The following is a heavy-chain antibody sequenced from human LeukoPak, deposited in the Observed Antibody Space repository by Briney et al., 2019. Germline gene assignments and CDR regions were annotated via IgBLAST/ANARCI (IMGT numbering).Heavy chain of an antibody. CDR1: GYSFTSYW. J-gene: IGHJ4*02. D-gene: IGHD3-22*01. V-gene: IGHV5-51*01. Sequence: GESLKIPCKGSGYSFTSYWIGWVRQMPGKGLEWMGIIYPGDSDTRYSPSFQGQVTISADKSISTAYLQWSSLKASDTAMYYCARRADYYDSSGYYYDYWGQGTLVTVSS. CDR3: ARRADYYDSSGYYYDY. CDR2: IYPGDSDT.